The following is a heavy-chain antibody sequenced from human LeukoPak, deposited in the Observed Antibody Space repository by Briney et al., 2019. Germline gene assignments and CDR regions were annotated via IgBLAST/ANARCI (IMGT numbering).Heavy chain of an antibody. CDR3: AKGNYYYDSSGSFDY. D-gene: IGHD3-22*01. CDR2: ISWDSGST. V-gene: IGHV3-43*01. Sequence: GGSLRLSCAASGFTFDDYTMHWVRQAPGKGLEWVSLISWDSGSTYYADSVKGRFTISRDNSKNSLYLQMNSLRTEDTALYYCAKGNYYYDSSGSFDYWGQGTLVTVSS. J-gene: IGHJ4*02. CDR1: GFTFDDYT.